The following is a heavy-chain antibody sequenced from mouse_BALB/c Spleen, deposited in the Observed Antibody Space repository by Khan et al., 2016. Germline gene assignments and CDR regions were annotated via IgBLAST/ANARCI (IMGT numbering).Heavy chain of an antibody. CDR1: GFTFNTYA. CDR3: VRQGVLSAMDY. Sequence: EVQLVESGGGLVQPKGSLKLSCAASGFTFNTYAMNWVRQAPGKGLEWVARIRSKSNNYATYYADSVKDRFTISRDDSQSMLYLQMNNLKTEDTAMYYCVRQGVLSAMDYWGQGTSVTVSS. J-gene: IGHJ4*01. CDR2: IRSKSNNYAT. V-gene: IGHV10-1*02. D-gene: IGHD1-1*02.